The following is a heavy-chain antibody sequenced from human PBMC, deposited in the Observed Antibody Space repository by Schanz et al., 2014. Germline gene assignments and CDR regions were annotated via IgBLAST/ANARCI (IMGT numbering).Heavy chain of an antibody. Sequence: QVHLVQSGAEVRKPGASVKVSCKASGYTFSSYGLSWVRQAPGQGLEWLGWITVYNGNTNYAQKLQGRVTMTTDTSTSTAYMELRSLRSDDTAVYFCARGLVRYFHYWGQGTLVTVSS. J-gene: IGHJ4*02. CDR1: GYTFSSYG. CDR2: ITVYNGNT. CDR3: ARGLVRYFHY. D-gene: IGHD6-19*01. V-gene: IGHV1-18*04.